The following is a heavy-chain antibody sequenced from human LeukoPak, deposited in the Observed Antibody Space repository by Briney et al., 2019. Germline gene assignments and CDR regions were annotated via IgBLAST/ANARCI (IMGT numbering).Heavy chain of an antibody. CDR1: GVPFSNYY. J-gene: IGHJ4*02. CDR2: INHSGYT. V-gene: IGHV4-34*01. CDR3: TRAVGGHPD. D-gene: IGHD2-15*01. Sequence: SETLSLTCAVSGVPFSNYYWSWVRQSPTKGLEWIGEINHSGYTNYNPSLKSRVTISIDTSKNQFSLMVTCMTAAGTGVYYCTRAVGGHPDWGQGTLVTVSS.